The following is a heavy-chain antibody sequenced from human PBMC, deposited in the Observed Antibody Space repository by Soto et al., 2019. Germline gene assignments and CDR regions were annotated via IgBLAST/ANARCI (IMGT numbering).Heavy chain of an antibody. CDR1: GFTFISYS. V-gene: IGHV3-7*01. CDR3: TRTISALPDDDY. D-gene: IGHD6-25*01. J-gene: IGHJ4*02. Sequence: GGSLRLSCAASGFTFISYSMNWVRQAPGKGPEWLANIKQDGSERYYVDSVKGRFTISRDNVKNSVYLQMNSLRAEDTAVYYCTRTISALPDDDYWGQGTLVTVSS. CDR2: IKQDGSER.